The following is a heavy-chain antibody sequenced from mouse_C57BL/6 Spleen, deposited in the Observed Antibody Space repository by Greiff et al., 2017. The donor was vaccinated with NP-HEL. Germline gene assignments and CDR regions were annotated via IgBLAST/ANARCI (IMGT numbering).Heavy chain of an antibody. D-gene: IGHD3-2*02. CDR3: ATTAQATDGFFAY. CDR2: IDPANGNT. J-gene: IGHJ2*01. V-gene: IGHV14-3*01. CDR1: GFNIKNTY. Sequence: DVQLQESVAELVRPGASVKLSCTASGFNIKNTYMHWVKQRPEQGLEWIGRIDPANGNTKYAPKFQGKATITADTSSNTAYLQLSSLKSEDTAIYYCATTAQATDGFFAYWGQGTTLTVSS.